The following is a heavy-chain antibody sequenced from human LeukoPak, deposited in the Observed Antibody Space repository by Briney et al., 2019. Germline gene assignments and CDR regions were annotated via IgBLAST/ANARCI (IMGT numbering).Heavy chain of an antibody. CDR3: ARVIGIWSSPSYYYGMDV. D-gene: IGHD2-21*01. V-gene: IGHV3-7*01. J-gene: IGHJ6*02. CDR2: INQDGSEK. Sequence: GGSLRLSCAAPGFTFSSYWMSWVRQAPGKGLEWLANINQDGSEKYYVDSVKGRCTISRDNAKNSLYLQMNSLRAEDTAVYYCARVIGIWSSPSYYYGMDVWGQGTTVTVSS. CDR1: GFTFSSYW.